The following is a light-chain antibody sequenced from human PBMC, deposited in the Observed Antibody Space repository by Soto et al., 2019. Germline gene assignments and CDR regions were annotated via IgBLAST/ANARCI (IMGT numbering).Light chain of an antibody. CDR2: GAS. CDR1: QSVGGY. CDR3: QQYNTWPRT. J-gene: IGKJ1*01. V-gene: IGKV3-15*01. Sequence: EIVMTQSPATLSVSPGERATLSCRASQSVGGYLAWYLQKRGQAPTLLISGASTRATSIPARFSGSGSGTEFTLTISSLQSEDFAVYFCQQYNTWPRTFGQGTKVDIK.